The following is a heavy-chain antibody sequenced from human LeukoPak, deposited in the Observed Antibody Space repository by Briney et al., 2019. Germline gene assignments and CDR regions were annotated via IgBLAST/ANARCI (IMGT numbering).Heavy chain of an antibody. CDR1: GYTFTSYG. D-gene: IGHD3-10*01. V-gene: IGHV1-18*01. CDR2: ISGYNSNT. J-gene: IGHJ4*02. Sequence: GASVKVSCTASGYTFTSYGLSWVRQAPGQGLEWMGWISGYNSNTNYAQKFQGRVTMTTDTSTSTAYMELRSLRSDDTAVYYCARDGGFGELWNYFDYWGQGTLVTVSS. CDR3: ARDGGFGELWNYFDY.